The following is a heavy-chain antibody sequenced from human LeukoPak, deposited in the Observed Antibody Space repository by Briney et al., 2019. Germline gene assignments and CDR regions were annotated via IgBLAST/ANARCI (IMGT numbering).Heavy chain of an antibody. Sequence: SETLSLTCTVSGGSISSYYWGWIRQPPGKGLEWIGSIYYSGSTYYNPSLKSRVTISVDTSKNQFSLKLSSVTAADTAVYYCARLTASSWYTGDYWGQGTLVTVSS. D-gene: IGHD6-13*01. CDR3: ARLTASSWYTGDY. J-gene: IGHJ4*02. V-gene: IGHV4-39*01. CDR1: GGSISSYY. CDR2: IYYSGST.